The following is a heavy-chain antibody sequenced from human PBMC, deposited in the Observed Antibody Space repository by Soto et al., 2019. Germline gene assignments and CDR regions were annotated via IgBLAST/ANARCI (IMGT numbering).Heavy chain of an antibody. J-gene: IGHJ6*02. CDR2: IYYSGST. CDR3: ARSYYDILTGYYYYYYYGMDV. Sequence: QVQLQESGPGLVKPSETLSLTCTVSGGSISSYYWSWIRQPPGKGLEWIGYIYYSGSTNYNPSLKSRVTISVDTSKNQFSLKLSSVTAADTGVYYCARSYYDILTGYYYYYYYGMDVWGQGTTVTVSS. V-gene: IGHV4-59*01. CDR1: GGSISSYY. D-gene: IGHD3-9*01.